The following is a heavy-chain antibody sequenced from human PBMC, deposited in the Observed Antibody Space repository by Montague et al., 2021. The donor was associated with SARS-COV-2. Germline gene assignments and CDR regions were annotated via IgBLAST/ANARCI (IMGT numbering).Heavy chain of an antibody. J-gene: IGHJ3*01. Sequence: SETLSLTCAVYGGSFSDYYWTWIRQSPGKGLEWIGEINHSGSSNYNPSLKNRVTISADKSKNQISLKLTSVTAADTATYYCARGQVTMFADLIMLYAAGAIDVWGQGTTVTVSS. CDR2: INHSGSS. V-gene: IGHV4-34*01. CDR3: ARGQVTMFADLIMLYAAGAIDV. CDR1: GGSFSDYY. D-gene: IGHD3-3*01.